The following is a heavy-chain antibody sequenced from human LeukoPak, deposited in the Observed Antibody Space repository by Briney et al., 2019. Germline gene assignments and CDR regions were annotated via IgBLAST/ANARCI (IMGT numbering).Heavy chain of an antibody. Sequence: GGSLRLSCVGSGFIFSNSWMSSVRQAPGKGLEWVANIKEDGTVKYYVDSAEGRFTISRDNAKKSLFLQMNSLRAEDTAVYYCTRNEIWGQGTLVTVSS. CDR2: IKEDGTVK. V-gene: IGHV3-7*01. J-gene: IGHJ1*01. CDR1: GFIFSNSW. CDR3: TRNEI.